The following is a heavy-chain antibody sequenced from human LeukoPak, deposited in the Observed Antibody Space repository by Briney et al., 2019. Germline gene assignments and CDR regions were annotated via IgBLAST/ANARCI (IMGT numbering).Heavy chain of an antibody. CDR2: VHHSGGT. D-gene: IGHD3-10*01. Sequence: PSETLSLTCTVSGGSISSYYWSWIRQPPGKGLEWIGEVHHSGGTNYNPSLKSRVTISADRSNNRFSLSLNSVTAADTAVFYCARGEEYGSGTVHFDYWGQGILVTVSS. J-gene: IGHJ4*02. CDR1: GGSISSYY. V-gene: IGHV4-59*12. CDR3: ARGEEYGSGTVHFDY.